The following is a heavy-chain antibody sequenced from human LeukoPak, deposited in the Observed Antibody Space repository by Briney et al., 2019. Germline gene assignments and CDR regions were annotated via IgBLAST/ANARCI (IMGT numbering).Heavy chain of an antibody. V-gene: IGHV1-69*06. Sequence: ASVKVSCKASGGTFSGYAISWVRQAPGQGLEWMGGIIPIFGTANYAQKFQGRVTITADKSTSTAYMELSSLRSEDTAVYYCASGWFGELYSSFDYWGQGTLVTVSS. J-gene: IGHJ4*02. D-gene: IGHD3-10*01. CDR2: IIPIFGTA. CDR3: ASGWFGELYSSFDY. CDR1: GGTFSGYA.